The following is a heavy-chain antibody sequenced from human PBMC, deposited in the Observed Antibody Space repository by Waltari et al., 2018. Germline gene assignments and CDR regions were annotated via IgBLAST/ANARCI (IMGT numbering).Heavy chain of an antibody. V-gene: IGHV3-74*01. CDR3: ARVATKTYSSPVPGRPYYYGMDV. CDR2: INRDGSSR. J-gene: IGHJ6*02. D-gene: IGHD3-22*01. CDR1: GFTFSRYW. Sequence: EEQLVESGGGLAQPGESLRLSCAASGFTFSRYWMDWVRQAPGKGLVGGSRINRDGSSRTYADSVKVRFTISRDNAKNTLYVQMNRLRAEDTAVYYCARVATKTYSSPVPGRPYYYGMDVWGQGTTVTVSS.